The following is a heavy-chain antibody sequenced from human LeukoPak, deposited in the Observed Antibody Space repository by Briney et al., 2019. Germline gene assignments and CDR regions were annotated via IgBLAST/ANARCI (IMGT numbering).Heavy chain of an antibody. Sequence: GSLRLSCAASGFTFSSYAMHWIRQPPGKGLEWIGYIYYSGSTNYNPSLKSRVTISVDTSKNQFSLKLSSVTAADTAVYYCARDIYYGSGSYYNVGWFDPWGQGTLVTVSS. CDR2: IYYSGST. CDR1: GFTFSSYA. CDR3: ARDIYYGSGSYYNVGWFDP. J-gene: IGHJ5*02. D-gene: IGHD3-10*01. V-gene: IGHV4-59*01.